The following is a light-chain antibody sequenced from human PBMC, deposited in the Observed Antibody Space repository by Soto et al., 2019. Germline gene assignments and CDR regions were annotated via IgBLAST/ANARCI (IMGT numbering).Light chain of an antibody. CDR3: HQYYSWPLT. Sequence: EKVMTQSPATLSVSPGESATLSCRASQNIDSELAWYQQKPGQPPRLLIYAASTRATDIPNRFRGSGSGTEFTLTISSLQSEDFAVYYCHQYYSWPLTFGGGTKVEI. CDR1: QNIDSE. V-gene: IGKV3-15*01. J-gene: IGKJ4*01. CDR2: AAS.